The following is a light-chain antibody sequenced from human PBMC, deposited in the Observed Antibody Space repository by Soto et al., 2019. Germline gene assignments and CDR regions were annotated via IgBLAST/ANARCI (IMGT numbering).Light chain of an antibody. V-gene: IGLV1-51*01. Sequence: QSVLTQPASVSGSPGQSITISCTGSSSDIGAYNYVSWFQQYPGKAPKLLIYDDDKRPSGIPDRFSGSKSGTSATLGITGFQTGDEADYYCGSWDSSLSAYVFGTGTKVTVL. CDR3: GSWDSSLSAYV. J-gene: IGLJ1*01. CDR1: SSDIGAYNY. CDR2: DDD.